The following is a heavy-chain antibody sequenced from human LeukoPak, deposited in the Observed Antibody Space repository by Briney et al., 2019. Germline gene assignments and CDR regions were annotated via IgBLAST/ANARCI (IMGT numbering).Heavy chain of an antibody. D-gene: IGHD4-11*01. Sequence: GGSLRLSCAASGFTFSNYAMHWVRQAPGKGLEYVSAINSNGGSTYYANSVKGRFTISRDNSKNTLYLQMGSLRTEDMAVYYCARVPRNINYYFDYWGQGTLVTVSS. CDR2: INSNGGST. V-gene: IGHV3-64*01. CDR1: GFTFSNYA. CDR3: ARVPRNINYYFDY. J-gene: IGHJ4*02.